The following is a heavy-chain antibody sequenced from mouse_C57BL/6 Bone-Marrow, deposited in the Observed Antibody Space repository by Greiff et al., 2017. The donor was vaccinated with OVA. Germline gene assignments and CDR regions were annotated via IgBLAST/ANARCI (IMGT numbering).Heavy chain of an antibody. D-gene: IGHD3-3*01. Sequence: VQLQQSGPELVKPGASVKISCKASGYSFTSYYIHWVKQRPGQGLEWIGWISPGSGNTKYNEKFKGKATLTADTSSSTADMQLSSLTSEDSAVYYCARWGGTNYYYAMDYWGQGTSVTVSS. J-gene: IGHJ4*01. CDR3: ARWGGTNYYYAMDY. V-gene: IGHV1-66*01. CDR2: ISPGSGNT. CDR1: GYSFTSYY.